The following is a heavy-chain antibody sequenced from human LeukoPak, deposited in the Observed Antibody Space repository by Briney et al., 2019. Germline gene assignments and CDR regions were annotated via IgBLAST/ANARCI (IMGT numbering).Heavy chain of an antibody. V-gene: IGHV3-53*01. CDR2: IYSGGST. J-gene: IGHJ4*02. CDR1: GFAFRSYW. D-gene: IGHD5-24*01. Sequence: PGGSLRLSCAASGFAFRSYWMNWVRQAPGKGLEWVSVIYSGGSTYYADSVKGRFTISRDNSKNTLYLQMNSLRAEDTAVYYCAREGGYNYAYWGQGTLVTVSS. CDR3: AREGGYNYAY.